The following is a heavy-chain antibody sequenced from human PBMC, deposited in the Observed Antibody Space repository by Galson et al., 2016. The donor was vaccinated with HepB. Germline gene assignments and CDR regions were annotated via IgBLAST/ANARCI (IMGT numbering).Heavy chain of an antibody. CDR3: SRDHEMTTAQIDY. V-gene: IGHV3-74*01. CDR1: GFTFSLYW. Sequence: SLRLSCAASGFTFSLYWIHWVRQVPGKGLVWVSRISSDGSSAVYAGSVRGRFTVSRDNAKNTAYLQMNSLSAEDTAVYYCSRDHEMTTAQIDYLGQGTLVTVSS. D-gene: IGHD5-24*01. J-gene: IGHJ4*02. CDR2: ISSDGSSA.